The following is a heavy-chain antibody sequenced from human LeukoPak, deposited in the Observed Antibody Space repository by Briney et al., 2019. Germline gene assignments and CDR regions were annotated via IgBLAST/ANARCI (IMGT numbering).Heavy chain of an antibody. CDR1: GFTFSSYA. V-gene: IGHV3-30-3*01. J-gene: IGHJ4*02. Sequence: PGGSLRLSCASSGFTFSSYAMHWVRQAPGKGLEWVAVISYDGSNKYYADSVKGRFTISRDNAKNSLYLQMNSLRAEDTAVYYCARDHSFRGRLVDYWGQGTLVTVSS. D-gene: IGHD6-19*01. CDR2: ISYDGSNK. CDR3: ARDHSFRGRLVDY.